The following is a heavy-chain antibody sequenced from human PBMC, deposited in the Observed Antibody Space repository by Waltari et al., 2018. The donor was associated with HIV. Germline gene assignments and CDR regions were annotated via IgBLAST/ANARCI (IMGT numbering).Heavy chain of an antibody. V-gene: IGHV1-69*01. D-gene: IGHD3-16*02. J-gene: IGHJ4*02. CDR3: ARGSWDYVWGSYQTIRYFDY. CDR1: GGTFSSYA. Sequence: QVQLVQSGAEVKKPGSSVKVSCKASGGTFSSYAISWVRQAPGQGLEWMGGIILIFGTANYAQKFQGRVTITADESTSTAYMELSSLRSEDTAVYYCARGSWDYVWGSYQTIRYFDYWGQGTLVTVSS. CDR2: IILIFGTA.